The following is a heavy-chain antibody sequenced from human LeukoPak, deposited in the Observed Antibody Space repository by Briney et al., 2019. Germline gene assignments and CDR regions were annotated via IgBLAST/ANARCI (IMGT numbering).Heavy chain of an antibody. D-gene: IGHD3-10*01. CDR1: GYTFTSYG. Sequence: ASVKVSCKASGYTFTSYGISWVRQAPGQGLEWMGWISAYNGKTSYAQKLQGRVTMTTDTSTSTAYMELRSLRSDDTAMYYCARVPIPEVLWFGEEQGGYYYYYMDVWGKGTTVTISS. J-gene: IGHJ6*03. V-gene: IGHV1-18*01. CDR3: ARVPIPEVLWFGEEQGGYYYYYMDV. CDR2: ISAYNGKT.